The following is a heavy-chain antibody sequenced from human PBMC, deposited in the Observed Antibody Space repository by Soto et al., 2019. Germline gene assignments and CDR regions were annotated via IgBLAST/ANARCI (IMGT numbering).Heavy chain of an antibody. V-gene: IGHV2-5*01. Sequence: QITLKESGPTLVKPTQTLTLTCTFSGFSLSTSGVGVGWIRQPPGKALEWLALIYWNDDKRYSPSLKSRLTITKDTSKNQVVLTMTNMDPVDTATYYCAHRVAAGNGFDPWGQGTLVTVSS. CDR3: AHRVAAGNGFDP. J-gene: IGHJ5*02. D-gene: IGHD6-13*01. CDR2: IYWNDDK. CDR1: GFSLSTSGVG.